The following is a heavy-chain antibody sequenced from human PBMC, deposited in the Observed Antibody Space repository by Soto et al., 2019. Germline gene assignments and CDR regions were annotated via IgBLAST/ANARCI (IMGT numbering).Heavy chain of an antibody. CDR1: DYTFSSYG. CDR2: ISAYNGDT. J-gene: IGHJ6*02. CDR3: AREQKRYSSYAMDV. Sequence: ASVKVSCKASDYTFSSYGISWVRQAPGQGLEWMGWISAYNGDTHYAQKFQGRVTMTTDASTSTAYMELRSLRSDDTAVYYCAREQKRYSSYAMDVWGQGTTVTVSS. V-gene: IGHV1-18*04.